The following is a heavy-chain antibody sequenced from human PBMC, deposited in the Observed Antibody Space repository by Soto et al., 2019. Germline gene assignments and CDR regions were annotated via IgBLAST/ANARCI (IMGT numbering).Heavy chain of an antibody. V-gene: IGHV3-15*01. D-gene: IGHD3-3*01. CDR1: GFTFSNAW. Sequence: EVQLVESGGGLVKPGGSLRLSCAASGFTFSNAWMSWVRQAPGKGLEWVGRIKSKTDGGTTDYAAPVKGRFTISRDDSKNTLYLQMNSLKTEDTAVYYCTTAPLRFLEWLPLDDYYMDVWGKGTTVTVSS. CDR2: IKSKTDGGTT. CDR3: TTAPLRFLEWLPLDDYYMDV. J-gene: IGHJ6*03.